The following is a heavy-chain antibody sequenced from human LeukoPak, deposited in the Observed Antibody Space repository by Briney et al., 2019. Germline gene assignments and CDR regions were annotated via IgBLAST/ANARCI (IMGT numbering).Heavy chain of an antibody. CDR1: GGSISSYY. V-gene: IGHV4-59*01. Sequence: SETLSLTCTVSGGSISSYYWSWIRQPPGKGLEWIGYIYYSGSTNYNPSLKSRVTISVDTSKNQFPLKLSSVTAADTAVYYCAEVTSGYWGQGTLVTVSS. D-gene: IGHD3-10*01. CDR3: AEVTSGY. CDR2: IYYSGST. J-gene: IGHJ4*02.